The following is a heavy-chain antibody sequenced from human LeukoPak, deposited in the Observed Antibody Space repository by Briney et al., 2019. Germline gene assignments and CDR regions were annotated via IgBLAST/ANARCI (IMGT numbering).Heavy chain of an antibody. Sequence: PGGSLRLSCAASGFTFSSYAMHWVRQAPGKGLEWVAVISYDGSNKYYADSVKGRFTISRDNSKNTLYLQMNSLRAEDTAVYYYARDRPVRQWLAFDYWGQGTLVTVSS. D-gene: IGHD6-19*01. CDR3: ARDRPVRQWLAFDY. V-gene: IGHV3-30*04. CDR1: GFTFSSYA. J-gene: IGHJ4*02. CDR2: ISYDGSNK.